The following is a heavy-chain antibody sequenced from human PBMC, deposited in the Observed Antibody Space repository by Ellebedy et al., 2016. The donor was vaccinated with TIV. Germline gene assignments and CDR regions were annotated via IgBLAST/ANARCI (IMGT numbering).Heavy chain of an antibody. D-gene: IGHD6-19*01. CDR2: INYSGST. V-gene: IGHV4-59*11. Sequence: SETLSLXCTVSGGYISTHYWNWIRQPPGKGLEWIGYINYSGSTNYNASLKSRVSISVDTSKNQFSLKLSSVTAADTAVYYCATDSSGWDGWFDPWGQGTLVTVSS. CDR1: GGYISTHY. CDR3: ATDSSGWDGWFDP. J-gene: IGHJ5*02.